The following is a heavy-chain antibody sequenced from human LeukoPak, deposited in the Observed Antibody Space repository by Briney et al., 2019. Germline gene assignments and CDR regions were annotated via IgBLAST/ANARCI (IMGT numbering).Heavy chain of an antibody. CDR3: ANEGAVTGSDAFDI. V-gene: IGHV3-30*18. CDR2: ISYDGSNK. CDR1: GFGFSGYG. Sequence: HPGKSLRLSCVASGFGFSGYGMHWVRQAPGKGLEWVAVISYDGSNKYYADSVKGRFTISRDNSKNTLYLQMNSLRAEDTAVYYCANEGAVTGSDAFDIWGQGTMVTVSS. D-gene: IGHD6-19*01. J-gene: IGHJ3*02.